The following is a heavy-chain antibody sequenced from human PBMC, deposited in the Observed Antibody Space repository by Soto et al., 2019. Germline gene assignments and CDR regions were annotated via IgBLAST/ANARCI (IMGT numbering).Heavy chain of an antibody. V-gene: IGHV4-39*01. CDR2: VYYSGST. Sequence: SETLSLTCTVSGDSIGSDTYYWGWIRQPPGKGLEWIASVYYSGSTYYNPSLKSRVTISADTSKNQFSLKLTSVTAADTAVYYCARLHCSSTSCYSYYYYMDVWGKGTTVTVSS. J-gene: IGHJ6*03. D-gene: IGHD2-2*01. CDR3: ARLHCSSTSCYSYYYYMDV. CDR1: GDSIGSDTYY.